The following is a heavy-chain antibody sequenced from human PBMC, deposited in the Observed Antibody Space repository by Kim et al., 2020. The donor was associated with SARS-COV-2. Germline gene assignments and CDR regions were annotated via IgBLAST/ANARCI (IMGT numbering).Heavy chain of an antibody. Sequence: NPSLKSRVTISVDTSKNQFSLKLSSVTAADTAVYYCARDSIGIAVAGTDYWGQGTLVTVSS. CDR3: ARDSIGIAVAGTDY. V-gene: IGHV4-59*01. J-gene: IGHJ4*02. D-gene: IGHD6-19*01.